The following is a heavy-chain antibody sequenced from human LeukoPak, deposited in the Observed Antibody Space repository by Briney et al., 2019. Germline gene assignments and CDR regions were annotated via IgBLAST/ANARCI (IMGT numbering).Heavy chain of an antibody. D-gene: IGHD3-10*01. CDR2: INPNGGGT. Sequence: GASVKVSCKASGYTFTGYYMHWVRQAPGQGLEWMGWINPNGGGTNYAQKFQGRVTMTRDTSISTAYMELSRLRSDDTAVYYCARELLWFGELTRYYYYGMDVWGQGTTVTVSS. CDR3: ARELLWFGELTRYYYYGMDV. V-gene: IGHV1-2*02. CDR1: GYTFTGYY. J-gene: IGHJ6*02.